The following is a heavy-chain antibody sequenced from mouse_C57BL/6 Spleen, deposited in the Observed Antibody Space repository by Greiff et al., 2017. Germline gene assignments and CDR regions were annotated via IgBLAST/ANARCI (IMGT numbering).Heavy chain of an antibody. Sequence: QVQLKQSGPELVKPGASVKISCKASGYAFSSSWMNWVKQRPGKGLEWIGRIYPGDGDTNYTGKFKGKATLTADKSSSTAYMQLRSLTSEDSAVYFCARPRDGSSAGYFDVWGTGTTVTVSA. CDR3: ARPRDGSSAGYFDV. V-gene: IGHV1-82*01. CDR2: IYPGDGDT. CDR1: GYAFSSSW. D-gene: IGHD1-1*01. J-gene: IGHJ1*03.